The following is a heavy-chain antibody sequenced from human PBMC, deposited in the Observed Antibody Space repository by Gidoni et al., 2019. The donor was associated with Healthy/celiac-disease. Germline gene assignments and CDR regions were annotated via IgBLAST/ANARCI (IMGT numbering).Heavy chain of an antibody. Sequence: EVQLVESGGGLVQPGRSLRLSCAASGFTFDDYAMHWVRQAPGKGLEWVSGISWNSGSIGYADSVKGRFTISRDNAKNSLYLQMNSLRAEDTALYYCAKDMGITFGGVIASYFDYWGQGTLVTVSS. CDR2: ISWNSGSI. CDR3: AKDMGITFGGVIASYFDY. V-gene: IGHV3-9*01. D-gene: IGHD3-16*02. CDR1: GFTFDDYA. J-gene: IGHJ4*02.